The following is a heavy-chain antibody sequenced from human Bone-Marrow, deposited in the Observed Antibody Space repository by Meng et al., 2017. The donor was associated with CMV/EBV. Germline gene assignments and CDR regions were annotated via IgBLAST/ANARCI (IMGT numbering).Heavy chain of an antibody. Sequence: GGSLRLSCAASGFTFSSYAMHWVRQAPGKGLEWVAVISYDGSNKYYADSVKGRFTISRDNSKNTLYLQMNSLRSEDTAVYYCASAEGYCSSTSCYSGDYYYGMDVWGQGTTVTVSS. CDR2: ISYDGSNK. CDR3: ASAEGYCSSTSCYSGDYYYGMDV. D-gene: IGHD2-2*01. CDR1: GFTFSSYA. V-gene: IGHV3-30-3*01. J-gene: IGHJ6*02.